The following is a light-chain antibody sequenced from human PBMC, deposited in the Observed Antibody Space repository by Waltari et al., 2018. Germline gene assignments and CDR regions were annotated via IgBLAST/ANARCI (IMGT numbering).Light chain of an antibody. CDR2: AAS. CDR3: QQYWSYPIT. CDR1: QGFTDH. J-gene: IGKJ5*01. Sequence: DIQMTQSPSSLSASVGHKVTITCRASQGFTDHLAWFQLKPGKAPNSLIYAASRLQSGVPSKFSGSGSGTDFTLTINSLQPEDFATYYCQQYWSYPITFAQGTRLEIE. V-gene: IGKV1-16*02.